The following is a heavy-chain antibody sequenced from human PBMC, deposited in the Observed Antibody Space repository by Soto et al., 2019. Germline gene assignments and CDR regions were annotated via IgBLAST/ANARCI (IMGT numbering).Heavy chain of an antibody. CDR3: ARHGSRGYYFDY. CDR2: IYYSGST. V-gene: IGHV4-39*01. J-gene: IGHJ4*02. Sequence: PSETLSLTCTVSGGSISSSSYYWGWIRQPPGKGLEWIGSIYYSGSTYYNPSLKSRVTISVDTSKNQFSLKLSSVTAADTAVYYCARHGSRGYYFDYWGQGTLVTVSS. CDR1: GGSISSSSYY.